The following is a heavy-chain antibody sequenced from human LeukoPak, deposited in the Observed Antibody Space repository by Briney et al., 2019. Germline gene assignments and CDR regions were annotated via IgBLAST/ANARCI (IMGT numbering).Heavy chain of an antibody. CDR3: ARATQRYCSGTTCFPYWFDT. V-gene: IGHV4-4*09. Sequence: PSGTLSLTCTVSGGSMTHYFWNWIRQAPGKGLEWIGYTHTSGSPDYSRSLKSRVTISLDTSKNHFSLMLGSVTAADTAVYFCARATQRYCSGTTCFPYWFDTWGQGTLATVSS. D-gene: IGHD2-2*01. J-gene: IGHJ5*02. CDR1: GGSMTHYF. CDR2: THTSGSP.